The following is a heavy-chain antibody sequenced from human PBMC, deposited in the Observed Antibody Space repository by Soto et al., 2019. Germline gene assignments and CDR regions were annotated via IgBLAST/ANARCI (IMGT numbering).Heavy chain of an antibody. Sequence: EVQLVESGGGLVKPGGSLRLSCAASGFTFSSYSMNWVRQAPGKGLEWGSSISSSSSYIYYADSVKGRFTISRDNAKNSLYLQMNSLRAEDTAVYYCARDQEKGGYSPSSHFDLWGRGTLVTVTS. CDR1: GFTFSSYS. V-gene: IGHV3-21*01. CDR3: ARDQEKGGYSPSSHFDL. CDR2: ISSSSSYI. D-gene: IGHD5-12*01. J-gene: IGHJ2*01.